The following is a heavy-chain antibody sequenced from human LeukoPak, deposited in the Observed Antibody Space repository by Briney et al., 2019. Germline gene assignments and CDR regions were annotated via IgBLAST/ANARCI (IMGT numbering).Heavy chain of an antibody. V-gene: IGHV4-30-2*01. D-gene: IGHD2-2*01. CDR1: GGSISSGGYY. CDR3: ARQSTNVYFDY. Sequence: SETLSLTCTVSGGSISSGGYYWSWIRQPPGKGLEWIGYIYHSGSTYYNPSLKSRVTISVDTSKNQFSLKLSSVTAADTAVYYCARQSTNVYFDYWGQGTLVTVSS. CDR2: IYHSGST. J-gene: IGHJ4*02.